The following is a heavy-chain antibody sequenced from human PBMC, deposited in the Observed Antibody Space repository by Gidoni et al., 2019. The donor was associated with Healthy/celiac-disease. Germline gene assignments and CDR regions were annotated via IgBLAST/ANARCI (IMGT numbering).Heavy chain of an antibody. V-gene: IGHV1-46*01. J-gene: IGHJ4*02. D-gene: IGHD6-19*01. CDR3: ARMDSSGWGFDY. CDR1: GYTFTSYY. CDR2: INPSGGST. Sequence: QVQLVQSGAEVKKPGASVKVSCKASGYTFTSYYMHWVRQAPGQGLEWMGIINPSGGSTSYAQKFQGRVTMTRDTSTSAVYMELSSLRSEDTAVYYCARMDSSGWGFDYWGQGTLVTVSS.